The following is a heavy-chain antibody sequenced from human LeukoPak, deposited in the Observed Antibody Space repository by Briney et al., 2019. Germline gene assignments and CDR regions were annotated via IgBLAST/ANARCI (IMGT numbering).Heavy chain of an antibody. CDR2: TYYRSTWYN. CDR1: GETVSGNSVT. J-gene: IGHJ5*02. Sequence: SQTLSLTCAISGETVSGNSVTWNWIRQSPSRGLEWLVRTYYRSTWYNDYAVSVRGRITVNPDTSKNQFSLHLNSVTPEDTAVYYCARRLTQYDCFDPWGQGILVTVSS. V-gene: IGHV6-1*01. D-gene: IGHD2-2*01. CDR3: ARRLTQYDCFDP.